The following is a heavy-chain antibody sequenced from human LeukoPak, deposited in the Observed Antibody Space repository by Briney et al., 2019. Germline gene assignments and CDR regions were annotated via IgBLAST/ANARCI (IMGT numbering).Heavy chain of an antibody. J-gene: IGHJ6*04. CDR1: GGSFSGYY. D-gene: IGHD3-10*01. CDR2: INHSGST. CDR3: ARRRQRFGELHYHDV. Sequence: PSETLSLTCAVYGGSFSGYYWSWIRQPPGKGLEWIGEINHSGSTNYNPSLKSRVTISVETSKNQVSLEMSSVTAADTAVYYCARRRQRFGELHYHDVWGKGTTVTISS. V-gene: IGHV4-34*01.